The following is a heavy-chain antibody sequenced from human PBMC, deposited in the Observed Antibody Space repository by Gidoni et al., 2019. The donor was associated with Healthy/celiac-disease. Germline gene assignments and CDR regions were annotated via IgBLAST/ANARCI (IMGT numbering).Heavy chain of an antibody. V-gene: IGHV2-5*02. J-gene: IGHJ4*02. Sequence: QITLKESGPTLVKPTQTLTLTCTFSGFSLSTSGVGVGWIRQPPGKALEWLALIYWDDDKRYSPSLKSRLTITKDTSKNQVVLTMTNMDPVDTATYYCAHRRASPYDFWSGYSDFDYWGQGTLVTVSS. CDR1: GFSLSTSGVG. D-gene: IGHD3-3*01. CDR2: IYWDDDK. CDR3: AHRRASPYDFWSGYSDFDY.